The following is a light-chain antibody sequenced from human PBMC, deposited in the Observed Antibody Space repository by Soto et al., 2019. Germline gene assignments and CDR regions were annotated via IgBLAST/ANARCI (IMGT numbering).Light chain of an antibody. V-gene: IGKV1-39*01. CDR3: QQSFNTPPT. CDR2: GAS. Sequence: DIQMTQSPSSLSASVGDRVTITCRASQNINRYLNWYQHKPGKAPKLLIYGASTLESGVPSKISGSGSGTDFTLSISSLQPEDFATYYCQQSFNTPPTFGQGTRLEIK. CDR1: QNINRY. J-gene: IGKJ5*01.